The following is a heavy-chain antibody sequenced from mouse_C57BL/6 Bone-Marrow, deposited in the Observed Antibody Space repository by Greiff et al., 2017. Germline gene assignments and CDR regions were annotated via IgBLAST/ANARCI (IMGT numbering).Heavy chain of an antibody. V-gene: IGHV1-19*01. D-gene: IGHD1-1*01. J-gene: IGHJ2*01. Sequence: EVQLQQSGPVLVKPGASVKMSCKASGYTFTDYYMNWVKQSHGKSLEWIGVINPYNGGTSYNQKFKGKATLTVDKSSSTAYMELNSLTSEDSAVYYCAIYYYGSSDYWGQGTTLTVSS. CDR1: GYTFTDYY. CDR3: AIYYYGSSDY. CDR2: INPYNGGT.